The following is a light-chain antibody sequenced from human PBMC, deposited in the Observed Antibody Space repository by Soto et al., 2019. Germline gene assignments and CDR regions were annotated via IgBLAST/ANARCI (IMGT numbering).Light chain of an antibody. V-gene: IGKV2-28*01. CDR2: LGP. CDR3: MQAIQAPRT. Sequence: DIVLTQSPLSLPVTPGEPPSISCRSSQSLLHSNGNIYLDWYLQKPVQSPQLLVYLGPIRASGVPDRFSGSGSGTDFTLKITREEAEDVGVYYFMQAIQAPRTFGLGTKVEIK. CDR1: QSLLHSNGNIY. J-gene: IGKJ1*01.